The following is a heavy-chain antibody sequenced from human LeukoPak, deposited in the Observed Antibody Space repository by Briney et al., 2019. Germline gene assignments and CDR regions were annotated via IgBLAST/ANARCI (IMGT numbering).Heavy chain of an antibody. CDR3: ARVPMVLGVIRNWFDP. CDR1: GGSISSYY. V-gene: IGHV4-59*01. CDR2: IYYSGST. J-gene: IGHJ5*02. Sequence: SETLSLTCTVSGGSISSYYWSWIRQPPGKGLEWVGYIYYSGSTNYNPSLKSRVTISVDTSKNQFSLKLSSVTAADTAVYYCARVPMVLGVIRNWFDPWGQGTLVTVSS. D-gene: IGHD3-10*01.